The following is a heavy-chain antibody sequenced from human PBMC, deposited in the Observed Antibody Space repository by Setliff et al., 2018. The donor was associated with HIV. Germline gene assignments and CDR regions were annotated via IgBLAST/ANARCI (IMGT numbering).Heavy chain of an antibody. J-gene: IGHJ4*02. Sequence: SETLSLTCAVSGYSISSGYYWGWIRQPPGKGLEWIVNIYHSGDTHYNPSLKSRVTISVGTPKNQFSLKLSSVTAADTAVYYCARVPFTTGFDSWGQGTLVTVSS. CDR1: GYSISSGYY. V-gene: IGHV4-38-2*01. D-gene: IGHD3-3*01. CDR2: IYHSGDT. CDR3: ARVPFTTGFDS.